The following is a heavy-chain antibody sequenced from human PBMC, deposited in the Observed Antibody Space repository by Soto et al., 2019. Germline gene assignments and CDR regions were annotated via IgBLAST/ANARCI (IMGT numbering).Heavy chain of an antibody. D-gene: IGHD3-22*01. CDR2: IYHSGYT. CDR1: GVSISSGGYS. Sequence: QLQLQESGSGLVKPSQTLSLTCAVSGVSISSGGYSWSWIRQPPGKGLEWIGNIYHSGYTYYNPSLKNRVTISVDRSKNQFSLTLSSVTAADTAVYYCARGGDYYDTPGARSEDAFDIWGQGTMVTASS. J-gene: IGHJ3*02. CDR3: ARGGDYYDTPGARSEDAFDI. V-gene: IGHV4-30-2*01.